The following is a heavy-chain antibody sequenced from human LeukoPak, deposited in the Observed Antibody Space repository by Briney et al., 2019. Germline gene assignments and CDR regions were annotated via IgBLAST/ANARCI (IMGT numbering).Heavy chain of an antibody. D-gene: IGHD1-26*01. Sequence: GGSLRLSCAASGFTFSSYGMHWVRQAPGKGLEWVAFIRFDGSNKDYADSVKGRFTISRDSSKNTLYLQTNSLRAEDTAVYYCAKDRVVGATISGENDYWGQGTLVTVSS. CDR3: AKDRVVGATISGENDY. CDR1: GFTFSSYG. J-gene: IGHJ4*02. V-gene: IGHV3-30*02. CDR2: IRFDGSNK.